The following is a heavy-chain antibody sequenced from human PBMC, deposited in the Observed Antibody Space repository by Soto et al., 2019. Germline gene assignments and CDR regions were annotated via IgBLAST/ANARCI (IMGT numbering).Heavy chain of an antibody. Sequence: EVQLVESGGGLVQPGESLRLSCAASGFIFSDHHMDWVRQAPGKGLEGVGRIRNKAASYTTVYAASVKGRFSISRDDSQNSVFLQMNSLKTEDTAVYYCSRGGDCSGSTCYGPDYWGQGTPVTVSS. J-gene: IGHJ4*02. D-gene: IGHD2-15*01. CDR2: IRNKAASYTT. V-gene: IGHV3-72*01. CDR3: SRGGDCSGSTCYGPDY. CDR1: GFIFSDHH.